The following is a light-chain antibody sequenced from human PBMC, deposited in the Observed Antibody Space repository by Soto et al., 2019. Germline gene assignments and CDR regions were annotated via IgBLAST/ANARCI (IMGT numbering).Light chain of an antibody. CDR3: ETWDSQKRV. Sequence: QSVLTQSSSASASLGSSVKLTGTLSSVHSSYIIAWHQQQPGKAPRYLMKLAGSGSYNQESGVPDRFSGSSSGADRYLTSSNLQSEDEADYYCETWDSQKRVFGGGTNLTVL. J-gene: IGLJ2*01. CDR1: SVHSSYI. V-gene: IGLV4-60*03. CDR2: LAGSGSY.